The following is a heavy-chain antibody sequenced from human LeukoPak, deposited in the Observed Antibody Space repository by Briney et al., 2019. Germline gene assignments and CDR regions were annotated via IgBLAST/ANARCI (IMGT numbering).Heavy chain of an antibody. D-gene: IGHD6-13*01. CDR1: GGSFSPYY. Sequence: SETLSLTCSVSGGSFSPYYWTWIRQPPGKGLEWIGFVFYTGDTNYNPSLKSRLTISLDTSKNHFSLNLTSVTAADTAVYYCARGGSSWYGGLTSYYYYYYMDVWGKGTTVTISS. CDR2: VFYTGDT. V-gene: IGHV4-59*08. J-gene: IGHJ6*03. CDR3: ARGGSSWYGGLTSYYYYYYMDV.